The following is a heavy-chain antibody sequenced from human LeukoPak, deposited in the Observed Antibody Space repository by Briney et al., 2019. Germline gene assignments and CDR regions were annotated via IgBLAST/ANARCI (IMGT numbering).Heavy chain of an antibody. D-gene: IGHD5-18*01. CDR1: GGSISSSSYY. V-gene: IGHV3-11*04. CDR2: ISSSGRTI. Sequence: LSLTCTVSGGSISSSSYYWGWIRQPPGKGLEWISYISSSGRTISYADSVKGRFSISRDSAKNSLYLQMNSLRAEDTAVCYCAREGYNHGGLDAFDIWGQGTMVTVSS. CDR3: AREGYNHGGLDAFDI. J-gene: IGHJ3*02.